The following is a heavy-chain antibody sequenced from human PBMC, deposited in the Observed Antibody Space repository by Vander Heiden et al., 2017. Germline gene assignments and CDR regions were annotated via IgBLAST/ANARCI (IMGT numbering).Heavy chain of an antibody. CDR1: GFTFSSYG. V-gene: IGHV3-33*01. Sequence: QVQLVESGGGVVQPGRPLRLSCAASGFTFSSYGMHWVRQAPGKGLEWVAVIWYDGSNKYYADSVKGRFTISRDNSKNTLYLQMNSLRAEDTAVYYCARPHYDFWSAFSFGYWGQGTLVTVSS. CDR2: IWYDGSNK. CDR3: ARPHYDFWSAFSFGY. D-gene: IGHD3-3*01. J-gene: IGHJ4*02.